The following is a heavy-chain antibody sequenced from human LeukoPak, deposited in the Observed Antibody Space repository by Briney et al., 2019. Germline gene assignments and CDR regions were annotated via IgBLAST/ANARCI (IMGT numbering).Heavy chain of an antibody. Sequence: PGGSLRLSCAASGFTFSSYGMHWVRQAPGKGLEWVAFIRYDGSNKYYADSVKGRFTISRDNSKNTLYLQMNSLRAEDTAVYYCAKDRLYYNYFDYWGQGTLVTVSS. CDR2: IRYDGSNK. J-gene: IGHJ4*02. CDR3: AKDRLYYNYFDY. V-gene: IGHV3-30*02. CDR1: GFTFSSYG. D-gene: IGHD3-10*01.